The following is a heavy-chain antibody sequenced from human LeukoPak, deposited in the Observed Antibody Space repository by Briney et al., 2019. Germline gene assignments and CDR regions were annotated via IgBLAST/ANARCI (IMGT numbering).Heavy chain of an antibody. CDR1: GFTFGSYS. Sequence: GGSLRLSCAASGFTFGSYSMNWVRQAPGKGLEWVSYITSSSSTIYYADSVKGRFTISRDNAKNSLYLQMNSLSDEDTAVYYCTRDPHALDFWGQGTLVTVSS. J-gene: IGHJ4*02. CDR3: TRDPHALDF. V-gene: IGHV3-48*02. CDR2: ITSSSSTI.